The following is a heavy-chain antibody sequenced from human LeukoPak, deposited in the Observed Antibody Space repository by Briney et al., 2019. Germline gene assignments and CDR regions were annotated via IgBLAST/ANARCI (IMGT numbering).Heavy chain of an antibody. D-gene: IGHD3-10*01. V-gene: IGHV1-8*01. Sequence: ASVKVSCKASGYTFTSYDINWVRQATGQGLEWMGWMNPNSGNTGYAQKFQGRVTMTRTTSINTAYMELSSLRSDDTAVYYCARESGLYGSGSRYWGQGTLVTVSS. CDR2: MNPNSGNT. J-gene: IGHJ4*02. CDR3: ARESGLYGSGSRY. CDR1: GYTFTSYD.